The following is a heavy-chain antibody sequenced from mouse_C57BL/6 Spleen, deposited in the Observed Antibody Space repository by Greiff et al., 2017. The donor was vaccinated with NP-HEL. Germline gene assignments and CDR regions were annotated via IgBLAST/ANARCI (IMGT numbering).Heavy chain of an antibody. V-gene: IGHV1-52*01. D-gene: IGHD1-1*01. Sequence: QVQLQQPGAELVRPGSSVKLSCKASGYTFTSYSMHWVKQRPIQSLEWIGNIDPSDSETHYNQKFKDKATLTVDKSSSTAYMQLSSLTSEDSAVYYFAPALYSGSSWYFDVWGTGTTVTVSS. CDR1: GYTFTSYS. CDR3: APALYSGSSWYFDV. J-gene: IGHJ1*03. CDR2: IDPSDSET.